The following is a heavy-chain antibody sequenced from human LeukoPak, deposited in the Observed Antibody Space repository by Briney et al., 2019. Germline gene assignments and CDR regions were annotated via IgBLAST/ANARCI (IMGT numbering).Heavy chain of an antibody. V-gene: IGHV1-46*01. CDR2: INPSGGST. D-gene: IGHD6-19*01. CDR1: GYTFTGYY. CDR3: ATGPGIAVAGRFDY. J-gene: IGHJ4*02. Sequence: ASVKVSCQASGYTFTGYYMHWVRQAPGQGLEWMGIINPSGGSTSYAQKFQGRVTMTRDMSTSTVYMELSSLRSEDTAVYYCATGPGIAVAGRFDYWGQGTLVTVSS.